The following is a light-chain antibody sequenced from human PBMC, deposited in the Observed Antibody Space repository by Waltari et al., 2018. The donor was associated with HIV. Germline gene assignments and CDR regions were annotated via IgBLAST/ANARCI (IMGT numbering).Light chain of an antibody. V-gene: IGLV1-47*01. CDR1: NYNVGRNF. CDR3: ATWDGSLGGAYV. J-gene: IGLJ1*01. Sequence: QSVLTQPPSASGTPGQRVTISCSGTNYNVGRNFVSWYQQLPGTAPKVLIYRDNRRPSGVPDRFSGSKSGASASLAISGLRSEDEGDYYCATWDGSLGGAYVFGAGTKVSVL. CDR2: RDN.